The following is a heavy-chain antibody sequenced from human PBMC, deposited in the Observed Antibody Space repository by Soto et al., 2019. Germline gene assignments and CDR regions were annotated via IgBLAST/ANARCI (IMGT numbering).Heavy chain of an antibody. J-gene: IGHJ3*02. Sequence: GGSLRLSCAASGFTFSSYWMSWVRQAPGKGLEWVANIKQDGSEKYYVDSVKGRFTISRDNAKDSLYLQMNSLRAEDTAVYYCARDFKLGYCSGGSCLEDAFDIWGQGTMVTVSS. CDR1: GFTFSSYW. CDR2: IKQDGSEK. V-gene: IGHV3-7*01. CDR3: ARDFKLGYCSGGSCLEDAFDI. D-gene: IGHD2-15*01.